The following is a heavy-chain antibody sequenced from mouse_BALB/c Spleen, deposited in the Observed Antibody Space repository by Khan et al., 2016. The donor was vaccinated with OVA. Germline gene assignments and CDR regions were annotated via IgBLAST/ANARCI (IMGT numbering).Heavy chain of an antibody. CDR3: ARSGYSAWFAY. V-gene: IGHV14-1*02. Sequence: VQLKQSGAELVRPGALVKLSCKASGFNIKDYYIHWVKQRHEQGLEWIGWIDPENDNTIYDPKFQAKAIITADTSSNTAYLQLSSLASEETAVYYCARSGYSAWFAYWGQGTLVTVSA. J-gene: IGHJ3*01. CDR1: GFNIKDYY. CDR2: IDPENDNT.